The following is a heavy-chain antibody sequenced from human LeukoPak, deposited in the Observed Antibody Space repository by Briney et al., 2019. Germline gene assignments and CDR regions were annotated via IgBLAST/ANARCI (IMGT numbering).Heavy chain of an antibody. J-gene: IGHJ5*02. CDR2: IIPIFGTA. CDR3: ARCYDLWSGYYRWFDP. CDR1: GGTFSSYA. V-gene: IGHV1-69*13. Sequence: GASVKVSCKASGGTFSSYAISWVRQAPGQGLEWMGGIIPIFGTANYAQKFQGRVTITADESTSTAYMELSSLRSEDMAVYYCARCYDLWSGYYRWFDPWGQGTLVTVSS. D-gene: IGHD3/OR15-3a*01.